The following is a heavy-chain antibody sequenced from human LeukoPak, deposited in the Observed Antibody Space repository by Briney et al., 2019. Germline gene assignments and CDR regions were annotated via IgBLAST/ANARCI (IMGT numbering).Heavy chain of an antibody. CDR1: GFTFSSYS. CDR2: ISSSSSTI. CDR3: ARVFRPSLTVFIIRGAFDI. V-gene: IGHV3-48*01. D-gene: IGHD3-3*01. Sequence: GGSLRLSCAASGFTFSSYSMNWVRQAPGKGLEWVSYISSSSSTIYYADSVKGWFTISRDNSKNTLYLQMNSLRVEDTAVYYCARVFRPSLTVFIIRGAFDIWGQGTMVTVSS. J-gene: IGHJ3*02.